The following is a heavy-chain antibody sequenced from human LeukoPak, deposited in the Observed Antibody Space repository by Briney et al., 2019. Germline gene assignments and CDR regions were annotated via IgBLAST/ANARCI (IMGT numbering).Heavy chain of an antibody. CDR1: GGTFSSYA. Sequence: GASVKVSCKASGGTFSSYAISWVRQAPGQGLEWMGGIIPIFGTANYAQKFQGRVTITRDTSASTAYMELSSLRSEDTAVYYCARDYYGSGSYYNEGGYNWFDPWGQGTLVTVSS. CDR2: IIPIFGTA. J-gene: IGHJ5*02. V-gene: IGHV1-69*05. D-gene: IGHD3-10*01. CDR3: ARDYYGSGSYYNEGGYNWFDP.